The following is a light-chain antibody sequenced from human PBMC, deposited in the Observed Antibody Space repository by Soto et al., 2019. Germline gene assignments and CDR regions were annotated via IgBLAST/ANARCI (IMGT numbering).Light chain of an antibody. J-gene: IGKJ1*01. CDR3: QQYGGSPPVT. CDR2: GTS. V-gene: IGKV3-20*01. Sequence: EIVFTHSPGTLSLSPGERATLSCRASQSVSSKYLAWYQQKPGQAPRLLIYGTSSRATGISDRFSGSGSGTDFTLTISRLEPEDFAVYYCQQYGGSPPVTFGQGTKVDIK. CDR1: QSVSSKY.